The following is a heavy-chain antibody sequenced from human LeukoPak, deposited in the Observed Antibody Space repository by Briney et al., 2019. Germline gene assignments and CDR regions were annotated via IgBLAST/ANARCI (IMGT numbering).Heavy chain of an antibody. Sequence: GGSLRLSCAASGFTFSSYWMTWVRQAPGKGLEWVANIKRDGSEKHYVDSVKGRFTISRDNAKNSLYLQMNSLRAEDTAVYYCAKTVGDYGSGSYVFYYYYYYMDVWGKGTTVTISS. CDR1: GFTFSSYW. D-gene: IGHD3-10*01. CDR3: AKTVGDYGSGSYVFYYYYYYMDV. CDR2: IKRDGSEK. J-gene: IGHJ6*03. V-gene: IGHV3-7*03.